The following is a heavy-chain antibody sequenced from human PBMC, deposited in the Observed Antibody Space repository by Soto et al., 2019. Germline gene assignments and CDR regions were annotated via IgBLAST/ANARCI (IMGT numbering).Heavy chain of an antibody. CDR3: VKSHNYYDSSGYYYFDY. Sequence: GGSLRLSCVASGFTFSDHYMDWVRQAPGKGLEWVAVISGSDSNKYYADSVKGRFTISRDNSKNTLYLQMSSLRAEDTAVYYCVKSHNYYDSSGYYYFDYWGQGTLVTVSS. D-gene: IGHD3-22*01. J-gene: IGHJ4*02. V-gene: IGHV3-30*18. CDR1: GFTFSDHY. CDR2: ISGSDSNK.